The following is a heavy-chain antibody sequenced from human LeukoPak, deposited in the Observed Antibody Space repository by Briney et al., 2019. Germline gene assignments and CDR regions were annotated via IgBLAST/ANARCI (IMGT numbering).Heavy chain of an antibody. J-gene: IGHJ4*02. D-gene: IGHD5-18*01. CDR2: IKQDGSEK. V-gene: IGHV3-7*01. CDR3: ARGRIQLWFY. CDR1: GFTSSSYW. Sequence: GGSLRLSCAASGFTSSSYWMSWVRQAPGKVLEGVAKIKQDGSEKYYVDSVKGRFTISRDNAKNSLYLQMNSLRAEDTAVYYCARGRIQLWFYWGQGTLVTVSS.